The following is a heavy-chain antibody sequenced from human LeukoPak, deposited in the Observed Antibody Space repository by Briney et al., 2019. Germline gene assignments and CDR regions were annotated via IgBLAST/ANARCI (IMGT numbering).Heavy chain of an antibody. J-gene: IGHJ4*02. D-gene: IGHD6-13*01. CDR1: GFSFNSYA. Sequence: PGGSLRLSCATSGFSFNSYAMSWVRQAPGKRLEWVSSISGSGGSTYYADSVNGRFTISRDNSKNTLYLQMNSLRAEDTAVYYCAKATYSSSWNLYFDYWGQGTLVTVSS. V-gene: IGHV3-23*01. CDR2: ISGSGGST. CDR3: AKATYSSSWNLYFDY.